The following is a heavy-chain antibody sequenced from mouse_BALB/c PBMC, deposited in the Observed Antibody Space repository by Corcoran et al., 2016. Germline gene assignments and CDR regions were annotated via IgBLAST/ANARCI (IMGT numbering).Heavy chain of an antibody. CDR3: ARGRGRFAY. CDR1: GFNIKDYY. J-gene: IGHJ3*01. CDR2: IDPENGNT. Sequence: EVQLQQSGAELVRPGALVKLSCKASGFNIKDYYMHWVKQRPEQGLEWIGWIDPENGNTIYDPKFQGKASITADTSSNTAYLQLSSLTCEDTAVYYCARGRGRFAYWGQGTLVTVSA. V-gene: IGHV14-1*02.